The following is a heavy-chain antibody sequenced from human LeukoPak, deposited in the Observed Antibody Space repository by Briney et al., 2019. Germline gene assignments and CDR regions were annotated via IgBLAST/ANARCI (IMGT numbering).Heavy chain of an antibody. CDR2: ITGGGSGI. V-gene: IGHV3-23*01. CDR3: AKWGDYDVLTGYYVSDY. CDR1: GFTFSNYA. Sequence: GGSLRLSCAASGFTFSNYAMSWVRQAPGKGLEWVSAITGGGSGIYYADSMKSRFTISRDNSKNTLYLQINSLRAGDTAVYYCAKWGDYDVLTGYYVSDYWGQGTLVTVSS. D-gene: IGHD3-9*01. J-gene: IGHJ4*02.